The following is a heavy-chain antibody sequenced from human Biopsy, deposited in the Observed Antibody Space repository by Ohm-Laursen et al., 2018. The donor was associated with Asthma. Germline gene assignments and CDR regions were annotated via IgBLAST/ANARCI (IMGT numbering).Heavy chain of an antibody. V-gene: IGHV1-2*06. J-gene: IGHJ4*02. CDR2: INPNSGGT. D-gene: IGHD2-21*01. CDR1: GYTFTGYY. CDR3: ARSFVLGIPDY. Sequence: VSSVKVSCKASGYTFTGYYMHWVRQAPGQGLEWTGRINPNSGGTNYAQKFQGRVIMTRDTSISTAYMELSRLRSDDTAVYYCARSFVLGIPDYWGQGTLVTVSS.